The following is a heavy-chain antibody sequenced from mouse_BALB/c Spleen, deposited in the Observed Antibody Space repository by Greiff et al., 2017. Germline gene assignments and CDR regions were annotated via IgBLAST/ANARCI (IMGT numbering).Heavy chain of an antibody. J-gene: IGHJ3*01. Sequence: VQLMESGAELVKPGASVKLSCTASGFTIKDTYMHWVKQRPEQGLEWIGRIDPANGNTKYDPKFQGKATITADTSSNTAYLQLSSLTSEDTAVYYCAGGCVGYYWFAYWGQGTLVTVSA. CDR3: AGGCVGYYWFAY. V-gene: IGHV14-3*02. D-gene: IGHD2-3*01. CDR2: IDPANGNT. CDR1: GFTIKDTY.